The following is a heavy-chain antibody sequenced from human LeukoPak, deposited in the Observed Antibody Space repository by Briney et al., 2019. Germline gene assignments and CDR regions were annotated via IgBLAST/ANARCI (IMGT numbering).Heavy chain of an antibody. Sequence: GGSLRLSCAASGFAFSSHGMNWVRQAPGKGLEWVSGISPSGGITYYTDSVKGRFTISRDNSKNTQSLQMNSLRAEDTAVYYCAKDDDWGRYKHWGQGTLVTVSS. CDR3: AKDDDWGRYKH. CDR2: ISPSGGIT. CDR1: GFAFSSHG. D-gene: IGHD3-16*01. V-gene: IGHV3-23*01. J-gene: IGHJ1*01.